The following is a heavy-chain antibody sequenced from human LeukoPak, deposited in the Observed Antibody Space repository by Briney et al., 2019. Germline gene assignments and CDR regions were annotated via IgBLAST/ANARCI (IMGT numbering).Heavy chain of an antibody. V-gene: IGHV3-23*01. J-gene: IGHJ3*02. CDR1: GFIFHNYA. Sequence: GGSLRLSCEASGFIFHNYAMAWVRQAPGKGLEYVSSIGASGDHIYYGGSVKGRFTISRDNSKNTLFLQMNSLRAEDTALYYCATQSPDYSIGPSYGSFNIWGHGTKVTVSS. CDR2: IGASGDHI. CDR3: ATQSPDYSIGPSYGSFNI. D-gene: IGHD3-10*01.